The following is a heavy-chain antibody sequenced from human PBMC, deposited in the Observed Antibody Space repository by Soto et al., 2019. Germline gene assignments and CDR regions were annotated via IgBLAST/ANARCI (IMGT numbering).Heavy chain of an antibody. CDR1: GGSISSYY. CDR2: IYYSGST. J-gene: IGHJ6*02. V-gene: IGHV4-59*08. Sequence: SETLSLTCTVSGGSISSYYWSWIRQPPGKGLEWIGYIYYSGSTNYNPSLKSRVTISVDTSKNQFSLKLSSVTAADTAVYYCARNSAADRSGWYYYYGMDVWGQGTTVTVSS. CDR3: ARNSAADRSGWYYYYGMDV. D-gene: IGHD6-19*01.